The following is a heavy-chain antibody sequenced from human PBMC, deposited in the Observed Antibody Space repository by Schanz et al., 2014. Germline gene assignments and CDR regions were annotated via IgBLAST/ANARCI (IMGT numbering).Heavy chain of an antibody. D-gene: IGHD3-3*01. CDR1: GYTFIDYY. Sequence: QVQLVQSGAEVKKPGASVKVSCKASGYTFIDYYMHWVRQAPGQGLEWMGRISPSSGGTNYAQNFQGRVTMTKDTSINTVYMELSTLTSDDTAVYYCARESVSRTRLFDPWGQGTLVTVSS. J-gene: IGHJ5*02. CDR3: ARESVSRTRLFDP. CDR2: ISPSSGGT. V-gene: IGHV1-2*06.